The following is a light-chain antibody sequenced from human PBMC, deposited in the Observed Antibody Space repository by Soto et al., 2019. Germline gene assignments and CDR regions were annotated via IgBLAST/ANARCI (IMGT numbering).Light chain of an antibody. CDR2: DVT. V-gene: IGLV2-11*01. J-gene: IGLJ1*01. Sequence: QSVLTQPRSVSGSPGQSVTISCTGTGSDAGDYDFVSWYQQYPGEAPRVMIYDVTKRPSGVPDRFSASKSGNTASLTISGLQAEDEADYYCCSYAGSYTRYVFGSGTKVTVL. CDR3: CSYAGSYTRYV. CDR1: GSDAGDYDF.